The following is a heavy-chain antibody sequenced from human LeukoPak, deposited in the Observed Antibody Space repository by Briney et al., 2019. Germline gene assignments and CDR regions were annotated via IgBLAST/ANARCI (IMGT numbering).Heavy chain of an antibody. CDR3: ARGNWFDP. CDR1: GGTFSSYA. V-gene: IGHV1-69*04. J-gene: IGHJ5*02. CDR2: IIPILGIA. Sequence: GASVKVSCRASGGTFSSYAISWVRQAPGQGLEWMGRIIPILGIANYAQKFQGRVTITADKSASTAYMELSSMRSEDTAVYYCARGNWFDPWGQGTLVTVSS.